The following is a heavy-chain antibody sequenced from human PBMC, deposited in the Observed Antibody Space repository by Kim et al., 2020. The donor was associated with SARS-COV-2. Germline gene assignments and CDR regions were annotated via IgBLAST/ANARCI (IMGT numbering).Heavy chain of an antibody. CDR1: GGTFSSNA. CDR3: ARGYRSSGNADPYFY. J-gene: IGHJ4*02. CDR2: IIPIFTTA. Sequence: SVKVSCKASGGTFSSNAISWVRQAPGQGLEWMGGIIPIFTTANYAQKFQGRVTITADESTGTAYMELSSLRSEDTAVYYCARGYRSSGNADPYFYWDQGTLVTVSS. V-gene: IGHV1-69*13. D-gene: IGHD1-26*01.